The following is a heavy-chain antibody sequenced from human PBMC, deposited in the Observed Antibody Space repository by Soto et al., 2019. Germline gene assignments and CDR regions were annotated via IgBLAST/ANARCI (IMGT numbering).Heavy chain of an antibody. CDR1: GGSISSYY. J-gene: IGHJ4*02. V-gene: IGHV4-59*01. CDR3: ARVDSGYAYFDY. CDR2: IYYSGST. D-gene: IGHD3-22*01. Sequence: SETLSLTCTVSGGSISSYYWSWIRQPPGKGLEWIGYIYYSGSTNYNPSLKSRVTISVDTSKDQFSLKLSSVTAADTAVYYCARVDSGYAYFDYWGQGTLVTVSS.